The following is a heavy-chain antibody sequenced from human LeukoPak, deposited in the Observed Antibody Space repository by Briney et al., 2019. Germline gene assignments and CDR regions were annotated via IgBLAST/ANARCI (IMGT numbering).Heavy chain of an antibody. CDR1: GGSIISYY. CDR3: ARAFGGSSDY. D-gene: IGHD1-26*01. J-gene: IGHJ4*02. Sequence: SETLSLTCTVSGGSIISYYWSWIRQSPGKGLEWIGYIHSSGKTNYNPSLKSRVTISVDTSKNQFSLKLSSVTAADTAVYYCARAFGGSSDYWGQGTLVTVSS. CDR2: IHSSGKT. V-gene: IGHV4-59*12.